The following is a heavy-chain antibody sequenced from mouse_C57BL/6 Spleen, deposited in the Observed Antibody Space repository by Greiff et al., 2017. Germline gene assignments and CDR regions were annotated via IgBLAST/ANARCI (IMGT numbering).Heavy chain of an antibody. D-gene: IGHD1-1*01. CDR1: GYAFSSSW. J-gene: IGHJ1*03. Sequence: QVQLKESGPELVKPGASVKISCKASGYAFSSSWMNWVKQRPGKGLEWIGRMYPGDGDTNYNGKFKGKATLAADKSSSTAYMQLSSLTSEDSAVYFCARYYYGSNWYFDVWGTGTTVTVSS. CDR3: ARYYYGSNWYFDV. V-gene: IGHV1-82*01. CDR2: MYPGDGDT.